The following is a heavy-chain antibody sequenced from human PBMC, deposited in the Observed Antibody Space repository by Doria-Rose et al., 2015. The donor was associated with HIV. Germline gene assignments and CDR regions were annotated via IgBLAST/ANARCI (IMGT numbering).Heavy chain of an antibody. J-gene: IGHJ4*02. Sequence: VQLQESGPGLVKPSETLSLTCTVSRYSISSGYYWGWIRQPPGKGLEWIGSIYHSGSTYYNPSLKSRVTISVDTSKNQFPLKLSSVTAADTAIYCCARVISSTSGWYPDYWGQGTLVTVSS. CDR1: RYSISSGYY. D-gene: IGHD6-19*01. V-gene: IGHV4-38-2*02. CDR2: IYHSGST. CDR3: ARVISSTSGWYPDY.